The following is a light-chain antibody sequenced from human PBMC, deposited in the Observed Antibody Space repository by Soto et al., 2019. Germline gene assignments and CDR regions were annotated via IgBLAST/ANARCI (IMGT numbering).Light chain of an antibody. CDR3: NSYTTSSTLV. J-gene: IGLJ1*01. CDR1: SSDVGGYNF. V-gene: IGLV2-14*03. CDR2: EVT. Sequence: QSALTQPASVSGSPGQSITISCTGTSSDVGGYNFVSWYQQHPGKAPKLMIYEVTSRPSGVSNRFSGSKSGNTASLTISGLQAEDEADYYCNSYTTSSTLVFGTGTKGTV.